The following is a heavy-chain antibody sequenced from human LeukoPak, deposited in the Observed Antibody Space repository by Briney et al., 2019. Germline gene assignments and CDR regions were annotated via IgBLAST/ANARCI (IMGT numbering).Heavy chain of an antibody. CDR2: ISGSGGST. CDR3: AKDQVRASGPY. Sequence: GGSLRLSCAASGLTFGSYAMSWVRQAPGKGLEWVSAISGSGGSTYYADSVKGRFTISRDNSKNTLYLQMNSLRAEDTAVYYCAKDQVRASGPYWGQGTLVTVSS. V-gene: IGHV3-23*01. CDR1: GLTFGSYA. D-gene: IGHD3-10*01. J-gene: IGHJ4*02.